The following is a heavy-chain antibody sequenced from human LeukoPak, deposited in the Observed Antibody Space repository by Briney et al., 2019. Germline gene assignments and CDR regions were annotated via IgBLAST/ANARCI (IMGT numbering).Heavy chain of an antibody. V-gene: IGHV4-39*01. CDR1: GGSISSSSYY. CDR3: ASGQEYYGSGARKPVDY. J-gene: IGHJ4*02. CDR2: IYYSGST. Sequence: SETLSLTCTVSGGSISSSSYYWGWIRQPPGKGLEWIGSIYYSGSTYYNPSLKSRVTISVDTYKNQFSLKLSSVTAADTAVYYCASGQEYYGSGARKPVDYWGQGTLVTVSS. D-gene: IGHD3-10*01.